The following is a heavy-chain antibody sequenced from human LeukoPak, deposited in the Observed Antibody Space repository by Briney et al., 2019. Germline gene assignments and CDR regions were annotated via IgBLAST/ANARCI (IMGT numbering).Heavy chain of an antibody. CDR3: ARSFYDILIGYYQYFDY. CDR1: GFTFYNYV. CDR2: IYRDGSS. D-gene: IGHD3-9*01. Sequence: SGGSLRLSCAASGFTFYNYVMSWVRQAPGKGLEWVSVIYRDGSSYYAESVKGRFTISRDNSKNTLYIQMNSLGAEDTAVYYCARSFYDILIGYYQYFDYWGQRTLVTVSS. V-gene: IGHV3-66*01. J-gene: IGHJ4*02.